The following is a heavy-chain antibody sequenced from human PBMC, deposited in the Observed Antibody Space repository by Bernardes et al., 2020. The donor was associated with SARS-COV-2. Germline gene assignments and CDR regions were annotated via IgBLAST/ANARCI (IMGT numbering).Heavy chain of an antibody. CDR1: GFTFSTYT. D-gene: IGHD5-18*01. CDR3: AKWGGYGDS. CDR2: ITRDGTT. Sequence: GGSLRLSCAASGFTFSTYTISWVRQAPGKGLEWVSAITRDGTTYFIDSVKGRFTISRDNSRSTVYLQLNSLRADDTAVYYCAKWGGYGDSWGQGTLVAGSS. J-gene: IGHJ4*02. V-gene: IGHV3-23*01.